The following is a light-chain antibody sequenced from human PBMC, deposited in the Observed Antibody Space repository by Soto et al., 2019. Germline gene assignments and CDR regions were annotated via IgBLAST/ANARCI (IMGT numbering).Light chain of an antibody. CDR1: QSVNNF. V-gene: IGKV3-11*01. CDR2: DSS. J-gene: IGKJ1*01. CDR3: QHRSDWWT. Sequence: IVLTQSAGTLSLSPGDRATLSCRASQSVNNFLAWYQQKPGQAPRLLIYDSSNRATGIPARFSGSGSGTDFTLTISSLEHEDFADYYCQHRSDWWTFGQGTKVDI.